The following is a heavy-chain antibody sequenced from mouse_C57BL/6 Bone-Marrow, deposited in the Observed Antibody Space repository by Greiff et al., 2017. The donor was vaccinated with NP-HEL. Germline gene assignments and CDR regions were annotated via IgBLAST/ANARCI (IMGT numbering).Heavy chain of an antibody. V-gene: IGHV3-6*01. CDR1: GYSIISGYY. D-gene: IGHD1-1*01. CDR3: AREGGYYGSPFAY. J-gene: IGHJ3*01. Sequence: DVKLVESGPGLVKPSQSLSLTCSVTGYSIISGYYWNWIRQFPGNKLEWMAYISYDGSNNYNPSLKNRISITRDISKNQFFLKLTSVTTEDTATYYCAREGGYYGSPFAYWGQGTLVTVSA. CDR2: ISYDGSN.